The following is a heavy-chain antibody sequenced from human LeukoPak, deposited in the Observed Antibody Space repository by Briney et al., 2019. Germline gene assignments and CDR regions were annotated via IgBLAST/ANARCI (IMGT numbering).Heavy chain of an antibody. V-gene: IGHV1-2*02. J-gene: IGHJ6*02. Sequence: ASVKVSCKASGYTFTGYYMRWVRQAPGQGLEWMGWINPNSGGTYYAQKFQGRVTMTRDTSISTAYMELSRLRSDDTAVYYCARALGYCSGGSCYWYYYYGMDVWGQGTTVTVSS. D-gene: IGHD2-15*01. CDR1: GYTFTGYY. CDR2: INPNSGGT. CDR3: ARALGYCSGGSCYWYYYYGMDV.